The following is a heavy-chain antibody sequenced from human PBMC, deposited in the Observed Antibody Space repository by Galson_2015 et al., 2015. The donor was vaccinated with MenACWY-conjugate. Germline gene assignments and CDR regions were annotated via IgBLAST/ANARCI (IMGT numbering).Heavy chain of an antibody. V-gene: IGHV7-4-1*02. CDR1: GYTFTTYA. J-gene: IGHJ4*02. Sequence: SVKVSCKASGYTFTTYAMNWVRQAPGKGLEWMGWINTNTGNPTYAQGFTGRFVFSLDTSVSTAYLQISSLNAEDTAVYYCARSYNSDSSGPYCFDYWGQGTLVTVSS. CDR3: ARSYNSDSSGPYCFDY. D-gene: IGHD3-22*01. CDR2: INTNTGNP.